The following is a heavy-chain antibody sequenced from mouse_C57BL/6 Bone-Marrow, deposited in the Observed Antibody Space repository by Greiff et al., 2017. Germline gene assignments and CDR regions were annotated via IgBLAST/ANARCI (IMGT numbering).Heavy chain of an antibody. Sequence: QVQLKQSGAELAKPGASVKLSCKASGYTFTSYWMHWVKQRPGQGLEWIGYINPSSGYTKYNQKFKDKATLTADKSSSTAYMQLSSLTYEDSAVYYCAFITTVVATDNWYFDVWGTGTTVTVSS. CDR1: GYTFTSYW. V-gene: IGHV1-7*01. D-gene: IGHD1-1*01. CDR3: AFITTVVATDNWYFDV. CDR2: INPSSGYT. J-gene: IGHJ1*03.